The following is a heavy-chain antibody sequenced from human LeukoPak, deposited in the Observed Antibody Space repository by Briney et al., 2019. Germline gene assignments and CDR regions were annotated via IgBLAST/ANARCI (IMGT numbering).Heavy chain of an antibody. CDR2: ISSSSSYI. CDR3: ARLGYGDYIDY. Sequence: GGSLRLSCAASGFTFSSYSMNWVRQAPGKGLEWVSSISSSSSYIYYADSVKGRFTISRDNAKNSLFLQMNSLRVEDTAVYYCARLGYGDYIDYWGQGTLVTVSS. J-gene: IGHJ4*02. V-gene: IGHV3-21*01. D-gene: IGHD5-12*01. CDR1: GFTFSSYS.